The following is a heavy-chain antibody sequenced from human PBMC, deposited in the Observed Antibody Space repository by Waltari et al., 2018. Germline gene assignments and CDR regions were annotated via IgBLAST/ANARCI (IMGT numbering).Heavy chain of an antibody. CDR2: IYYSGST. D-gene: IGHD6-13*01. V-gene: IGHV4-59*11. J-gene: IGHJ3*02. Sequence: QVQLQESGPGLVKPSETLSLTCTVSGGSISSHSWPWLRQPPGKGLEWIGYIYYSGSTNYNPSLKSRVTISVDTSKNQFSLKLSSVTAADTAVYYCALFHRESIGWQQHQDAFDIWGQGTMVTVSS. CDR1: GGSISSHS. CDR3: ALFHRESIGWQQHQDAFDI.